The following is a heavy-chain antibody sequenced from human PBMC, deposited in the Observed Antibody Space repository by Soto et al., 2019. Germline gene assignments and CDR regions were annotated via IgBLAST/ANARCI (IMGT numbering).Heavy chain of an antibody. CDR2: IYYSGST. Sequence: SETLSLTCTVSGGSISSYYWSWIRQPPGKGLEWIGYIYYSGSTNYNPSLKSRVTISVDTSKNQFSLKLSSVTAADTAVYYCARGPYGSGSYYRTLFDYWGQGTLVTVSS. CDR1: GGSISSYY. J-gene: IGHJ4*02. D-gene: IGHD3-10*01. V-gene: IGHV4-59*01. CDR3: ARGPYGSGSYYRTLFDY.